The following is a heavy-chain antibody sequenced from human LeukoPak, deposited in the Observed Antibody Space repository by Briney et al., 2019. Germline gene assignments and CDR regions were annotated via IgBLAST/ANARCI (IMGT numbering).Heavy chain of an antibody. Sequence: PGGSLRLSCAASGFTFSNYGMHWIRQPPGKGLEWIGEINHSGSTNYNPSLKSRVTISVDTSKNQFSLKLSSVTAADTAVYYCARESQANYYDSSGYYYYWGQGTLVTVSS. D-gene: IGHD3-22*01. V-gene: IGHV4-34*01. J-gene: IGHJ4*02. CDR3: ARESQANYYDSSGYYYY. CDR1: GFTFSNYG. CDR2: INHSGST.